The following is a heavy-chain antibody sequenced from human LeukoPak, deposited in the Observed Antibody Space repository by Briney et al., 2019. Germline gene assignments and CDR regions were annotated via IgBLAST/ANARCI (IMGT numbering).Heavy chain of an antibody. V-gene: IGHV3-11*01. CDR1: GFTFSDYY. J-gene: IGHJ4*02. Sequence: GGSLRLSCAASGFTFSDYYMSWIRQAPGKGLEWVSYISSSGSTIYYADSVKGRFTISRDNAKNSLYLQMNSLRAEDTAVYYCARTEYNWNYADSSGYYYDYWGQGTLVTVSS. CDR3: ARTEYNWNYADSSGYYYDY. D-gene: IGHD1-7*01. CDR2: ISSSGSTI.